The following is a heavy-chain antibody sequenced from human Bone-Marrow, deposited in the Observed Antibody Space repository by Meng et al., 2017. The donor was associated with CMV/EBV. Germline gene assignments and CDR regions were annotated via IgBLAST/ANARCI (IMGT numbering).Heavy chain of an antibody. D-gene: IGHD1-26*01. CDR1: GFTFSSYE. V-gene: IGHV3-48*03. Sequence: GGSLRLSCAASGFTFSSYEMNWVRQAPGKGLEWVSYITSSGATIYYADSVKGRFTISRDNAKNSLYLQMNSLRAEDTAVYYFARERVGWELTYYYYYGMDVWGQGTTVTVSS. J-gene: IGHJ6*02. CDR2: ITSSGATI. CDR3: ARERVGWELTYYYYYGMDV.